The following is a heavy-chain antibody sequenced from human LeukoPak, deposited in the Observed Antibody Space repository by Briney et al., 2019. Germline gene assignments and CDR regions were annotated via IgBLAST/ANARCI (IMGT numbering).Heavy chain of an antibody. Sequence: GGSLRLSCAASGFTFSGSALHWVRQASGKGLEWVGRIRSTANGYATAYAASVKGRFTISRDDSKNTLYLQMNSLRAEDTAVYYCAKDEQYYDSSGHWGYWGQGTLVTVSS. J-gene: IGHJ4*02. V-gene: IGHV3-73*01. CDR2: IRSTANGYAT. CDR3: AKDEQYYDSSGHWGY. CDR1: GFTFSGSA. D-gene: IGHD3-22*01.